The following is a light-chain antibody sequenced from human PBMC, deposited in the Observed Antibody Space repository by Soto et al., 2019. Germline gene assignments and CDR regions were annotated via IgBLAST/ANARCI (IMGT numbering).Light chain of an antibody. CDR3: QPYYITPRT. V-gene: IGKV4-1*01. Sequence: IVMTQSPDSLAVSLGERATINCKSSQSVLYSSNNMKYLAWYQQKPGQPPKLLIYWASTREAGVPDRFSGRESVTDFTLTIRSLQADDVAVYYCQPYYITPRTFGQGTKREIK. CDR1: QSVLYSSNNMKY. J-gene: IGKJ2*01. CDR2: WAS.